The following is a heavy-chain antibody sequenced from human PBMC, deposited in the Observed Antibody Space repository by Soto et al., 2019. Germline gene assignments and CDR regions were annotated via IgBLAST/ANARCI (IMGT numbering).Heavy chain of an antibody. CDR2: MNPNSGNT. D-gene: IGHD3-10*01. J-gene: IGHJ5*02. CDR1: GYTFTSYD. Sequence: QVQLVQSGAEVKKPGASVKVSCKASGYTFTSYDINWVRQATGQGLEWMGWMNPNSGNTGYAQKFQGRXTXTXXTSRSTAYMELSSLRSEDTAVYYCARERSGAWFDPWGQGTLVTVSS. CDR3: ARERSGAWFDP. V-gene: IGHV1-8*01.